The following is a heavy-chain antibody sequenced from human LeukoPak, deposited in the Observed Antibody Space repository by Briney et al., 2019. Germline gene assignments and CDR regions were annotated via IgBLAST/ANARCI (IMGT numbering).Heavy chain of an antibody. CDR1: GGSISSFY. V-gene: IGHV4-59*01. D-gene: IGHD2-2*01. Sequence: SETLSLTCTVSGGSISSFYWSWLRQPPGKGLEWIGYNYYSGSTNYNPSLKSRVTISVDTSKNQFSLKVRSVTAADTAVYFCARGSSTINYWGQGTLVTVSS. CDR3: ARGSSTINY. J-gene: IGHJ4*02. CDR2: NYYSGST.